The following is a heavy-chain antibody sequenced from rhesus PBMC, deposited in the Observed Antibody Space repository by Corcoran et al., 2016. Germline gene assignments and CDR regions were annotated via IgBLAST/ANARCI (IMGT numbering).Heavy chain of an antibody. CDR3: AREGVRGHFDY. CDR1: GYSISSGYG. V-gene: IGHV4-122*02. J-gene: IGHJ4*01. CDR2: ISYSGRT. D-gene: IGHD1-44*02. Sequence: QLQLQESGPGLVKPSETLSLTCAVSGYSISSGYGWSWIRQPPGKGLEWIGYISYSGRTSYNPSLKSGVTISRDTSKNQFYLKLSSVTAADTAVYYCAREGVRGHFDYWGQGVLVTVSS.